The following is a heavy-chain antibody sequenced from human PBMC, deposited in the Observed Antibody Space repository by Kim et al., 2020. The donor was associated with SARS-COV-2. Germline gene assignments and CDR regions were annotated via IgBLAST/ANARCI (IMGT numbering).Heavy chain of an antibody. Sequence: SETLSLTCTVSGASISSYYWSWIRQSPGQGLEWIGYLYHLGNSNYNPSLRSRLTISGDTSKNQVFLKLSSVAAADTAVYYCARVSRRDGYNQGMDVWGRGTTVTVFS. V-gene: IGHV4-59*13. D-gene: IGHD5-12*01. CDR2: LYHLGNS. J-gene: IGHJ6*02. CDR3: ARVSRRDGYNQGMDV. CDR1: GASISSYY.